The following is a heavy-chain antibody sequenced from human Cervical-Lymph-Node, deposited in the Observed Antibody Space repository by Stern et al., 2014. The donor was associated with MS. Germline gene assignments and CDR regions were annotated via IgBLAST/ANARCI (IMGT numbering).Heavy chain of an antibody. CDR3: ARSSTFNTFVWFDT. CDR1: GYTFTDYF. J-gene: IGHJ5*02. V-gene: IGHV1-2*02. CDR2: IDPNTGGP. D-gene: IGHD2-2*01. Sequence: QVQLMQSGTEVKKPGASVRVSCKTSGYTFTDYFLHWVRQAPGQGLEWVGWIDPNTGGPNYGRKFKGRVTMTRDTSINTTYLELSSLTSDDTAVYYCARSSTFNTFVWFDTWGPGNLVIVSS.